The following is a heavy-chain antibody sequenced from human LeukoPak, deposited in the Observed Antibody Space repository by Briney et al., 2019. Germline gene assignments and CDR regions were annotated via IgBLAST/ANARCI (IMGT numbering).Heavy chain of an antibody. CDR3: ARGPYSSSNYFDY. D-gene: IGHD6-6*01. CDR1: GFTFSSYG. V-gene: IGHV3-48*01. Sequence: GGTLRLSCAASGFTFSSYGMNWVRQAPGKGLEWVSDISNTGSTIYYADSVRGRFTISRDNAKNSLYLQMNSLRAEDTAVYYCARGPYSSSNYFDYWGQGTLVTVSS. CDR2: ISNTGSTI. J-gene: IGHJ4*02.